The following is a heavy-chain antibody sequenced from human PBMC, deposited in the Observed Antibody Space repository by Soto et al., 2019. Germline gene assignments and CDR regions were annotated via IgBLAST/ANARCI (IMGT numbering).Heavy chain of an antibody. J-gene: IGHJ4*02. CDR2: IYNTGNT. V-gene: IGHV4-4*07. CDR3: AIESRSAAGTAEI. D-gene: IGHD6-13*01. Sequence: QVQLQESGPGLVKPSETLSLTCTVSGGSITDYFWSWIRQPAGQGLEWIGRIYNTGNTNYNPSLKSRATMSVDTSKNKFSLKLPSVTAADTGLYYCAIESRSAAGTAEIWGQGTLVTVSS. CDR1: GGSITDYF.